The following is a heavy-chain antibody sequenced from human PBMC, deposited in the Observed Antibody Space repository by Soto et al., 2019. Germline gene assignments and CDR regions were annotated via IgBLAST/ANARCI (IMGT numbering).Heavy chain of an antibody. CDR2: INHSGST. CDR1: GGSFSGYY. V-gene: IGHV4-34*01. J-gene: IGHJ5*02. CDR3: ARVVRGVTSS. D-gene: IGHD3-10*02. Sequence: NPSETLSLTCAVYGGSFSGYYWSWIRQPPGKGLEWIGEINHSGSTNYNPSLKSRVTISVDTSKNQFSLKLASVTAADTAVYYCARVVRGVTSSWGQGTLVTVSS.